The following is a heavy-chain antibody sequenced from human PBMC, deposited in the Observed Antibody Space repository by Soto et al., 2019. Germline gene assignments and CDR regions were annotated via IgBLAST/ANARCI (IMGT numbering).Heavy chain of an antibody. CDR2: ISAYNGNT. V-gene: IGHV1-18*01. D-gene: IGHD3-22*01. Sequence: QVQLVQSGAEVKKPGASVKVSCKASGYTFTSYGISWVRQAPGQGLEWMGWISAYNGNTNYAQKLQGRVTMTTDTSTSTAYMELRSLRSDDTAVYYCERRAYYYDSSGYSEFDYWGQGTLVTVSS. CDR3: ERRAYYYDSSGYSEFDY. CDR1: GYTFTSYG. J-gene: IGHJ4*02.